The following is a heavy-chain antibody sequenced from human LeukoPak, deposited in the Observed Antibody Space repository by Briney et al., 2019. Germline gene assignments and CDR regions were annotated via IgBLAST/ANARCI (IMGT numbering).Heavy chain of an antibody. CDR3: ARSPTIYRSSSLDSGNAFDI. Sequence: PGRSLRLSCAASGFTFSSYSMNWVRQAPGKGLEWVSSISSSSSYIYYADSVKGRFTISRDNAKNSLYLQMNSLRAEDTAVYYCARSPTIYRSSSLDSGNAFDIWGQGTMVTVSS. CDR1: GFTFSSYS. J-gene: IGHJ3*02. CDR2: ISSSSSYI. D-gene: IGHD3-9*01. V-gene: IGHV3-21*01.